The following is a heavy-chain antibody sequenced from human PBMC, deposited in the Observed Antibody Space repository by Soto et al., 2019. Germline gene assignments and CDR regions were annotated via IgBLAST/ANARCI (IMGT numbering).Heavy chain of an antibody. CDR1: GFTLSDHY. CDR2: SRDKAQGYSI. J-gene: IGHJ4*02. Sequence: EVQLVESGGGLVQPGGSLRLSCAGSGFTLSDHYIDWVRQAPGKGLEWVGRSRDKAQGYSITYAASVKGRFTTSRDESKNSVYLQMNSLKTEDTAMYYCARDGDVNTGFGKDYWGQGTLVTVSS. V-gene: IGHV3-72*01. CDR3: ARDGDVNTGFGKDY. D-gene: IGHD3-16*01.